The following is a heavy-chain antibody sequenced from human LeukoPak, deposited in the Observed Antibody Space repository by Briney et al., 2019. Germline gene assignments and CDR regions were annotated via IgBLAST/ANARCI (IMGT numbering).Heavy chain of an antibody. D-gene: IGHD1-26*01. CDR3: ARVFLRARSGIDY. Sequence: PGGSLRLSCAASGFTFSTYEINWVRQAPAKGLEWVSYISSSGSTIYYADSVKGRFTISRDNAKNSPYLQMNSLRAEDTAGYYCARVFLRARSGIDYWGQGTLVTVSS. J-gene: IGHJ4*02. CDR1: GFTFSTYE. V-gene: IGHV3-48*03. CDR2: ISSSGSTI.